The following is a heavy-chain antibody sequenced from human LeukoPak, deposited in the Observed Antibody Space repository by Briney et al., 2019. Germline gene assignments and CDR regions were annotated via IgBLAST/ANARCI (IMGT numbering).Heavy chain of an antibody. CDR1: GGSFSGYY. Sequence: SETLSLTCAVYGGSFSGYYWSWIRQPPGKGLEWIGEINHSGSTNYNPSFKSRVTISVDTSKNQFSLKLSSVTAADTAVYYCARSNWNYFRYWGQGTLVTVSS. J-gene: IGHJ4*02. CDR3: ARSNWNYFRY. CDR2: INHSGST. D-gene: IGHD1-1*01. V-gene: IGHV4-34*01.